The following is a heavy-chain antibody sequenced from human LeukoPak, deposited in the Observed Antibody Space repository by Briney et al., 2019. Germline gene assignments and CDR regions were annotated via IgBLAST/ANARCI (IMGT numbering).Heavy chain of an antibody. J-gene: IGHJ4*02. Sequence: PGGSLRLSCAASGFTFSSYWMHWVRQAPGKGLVWVSRINSDGSSTSYADSVKGRFTISRDNAKNTLYLQMNSLRAEDTAVYYCARERRFLEFLFEFYFDDWGQGALVTVSS. D-gene: IGHD3-3*01. CDR2: INSDGSST. V-gene: IGHV3-74*01. CDR1: GFTFSSYW. CDR3: ARERRFLEFLFEFYFDD.